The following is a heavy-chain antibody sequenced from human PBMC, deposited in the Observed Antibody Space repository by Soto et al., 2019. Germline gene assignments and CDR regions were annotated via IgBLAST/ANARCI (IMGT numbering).Heavy chain of an antibody. V-gene: IGHV3-21*01. CDR1: GFTFSSYS. CDR2: ISSSSSYI. J-gene: IGHJ4*02. Sequence: GGSLRLSCAASGFTFSSYSMNWVRQAPGKGLEWVSSISSSSSYIYYADSVKGRFTISRDNAKNSLYLQMNSLRAEDTAVYYCARGYCSAGSCYCFDYWGQGTLVTVSS. D-gene: IGHD2-15*01. CDR3: ARGYCSAGSCYCFDY.